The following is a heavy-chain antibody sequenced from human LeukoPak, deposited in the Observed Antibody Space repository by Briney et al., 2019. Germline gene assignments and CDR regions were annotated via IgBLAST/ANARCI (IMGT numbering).Heavy chain of an antibody. D-gene: IGHD4-17*01. V-gene: IGHV1-2*02. CDR3: ARDPIYDCGDYKVVYYYYYYMDV. CDR2: INPNSGGT. CDR1: GYTFTGYY. J-gene: IGHJ6*03. Sequence: ASVKVSCTASGYTFTGYYMHWVRQAPGQGLEWMGWINPNSGGTNYAQKFQGRVTMTRDTSISTAYMELSRLRSDDTAVYYCARDPIYDCGDYKVVYYYYYYMDVWGKGTTVTIS.